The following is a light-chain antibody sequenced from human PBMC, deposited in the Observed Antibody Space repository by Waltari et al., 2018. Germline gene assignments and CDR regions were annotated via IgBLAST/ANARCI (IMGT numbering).Light chain of an antibody. CDR2: WAS. V-gene: IGKV4-1*01. J-gene: IGKJ2*01. CDR3: QQYYSTPLYT. CDR1: QSVVYSSNNKNY. Sequence: DIVMTQSPDSLAVSLGERATINCKSSQSVVYSSNNKNYLAWYQQKPGQPPKLLIYWASAGESGVPDRVSGSGSGADFTLTISSLQAEDVAVYYCQQYYSTPLYTFGQGTKLEIK.